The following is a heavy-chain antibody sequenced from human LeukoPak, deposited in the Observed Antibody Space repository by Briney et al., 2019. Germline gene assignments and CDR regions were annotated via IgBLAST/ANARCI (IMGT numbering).Heavy chain of an antibody. CDR2: MNPNSGNT. J-gene: IGHJ3*02. CDR3: ARFIAVESSYDI. D-gene: IGHD6-19*01. Sequence: ASVKVSCKASGYTFTSYDINWVRQAPGQGLEWMGWMNPNSGNTGYAQKSQGRVTMTRNTSISTAYMELSSLRSEDTAVYYCARFIAVESSYDIWGQGTMVTVSS. V-gene: IGHV1-8*01. CDR1: GYTFTSYD.